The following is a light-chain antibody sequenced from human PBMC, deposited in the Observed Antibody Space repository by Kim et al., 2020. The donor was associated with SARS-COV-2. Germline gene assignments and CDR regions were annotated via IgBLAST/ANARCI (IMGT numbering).Light chain of an antibody. CDR1: SGDVGGYKY. V-gene: IGLV2-11*01. Sequence: GQSVTISCTETSGDVGGYKYVSWYQQHPGKAPKLMIYDVTKRPSGVPDRFSGSKSGNTAYLTISGLQAEDDADYHCCSYAGSYTWVFGGGTQLTVL. CDR3: CSYAGSYTWV. CDR2: DVT. J-gene: IGLJ3*02.